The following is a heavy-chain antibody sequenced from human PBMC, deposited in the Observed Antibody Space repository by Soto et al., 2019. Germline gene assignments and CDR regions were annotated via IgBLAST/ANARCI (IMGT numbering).Heavy chain of an antibody. V-gene: IGHV4-34*01. CDR1: GGSFSGYY. CDR3: ARGGLYYDFWSGMNCFDP. D-gene: IGHD3-3*01. CDR2: INHSGST. Sequence: SETLSLTCAVYGGSFSGYYWSGTRQPPGKGLEWIGEINHSGSTNYNPSLKSRVTISVDTSKNQFSLKLSSVTAADTAVYYCARGGLYYDFWSGMNCFDPWGQGTLVTVSS. J-gene: IGHJ5*02.